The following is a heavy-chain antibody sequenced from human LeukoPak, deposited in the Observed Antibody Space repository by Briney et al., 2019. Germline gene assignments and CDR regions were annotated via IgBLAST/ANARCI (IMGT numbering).Heavy chain of an antibody. J-gene: IGHJ6*02. CDR3: AKDRPNGMDA. CDR2: INGLGDGT. Sequence: GGSLRLSCTASGFSFTSYVLSWIRQAPGKGLEWVSGINGLGDGTYYADSVKGRFSISRDNSRNTMYLQMNSLGAEDTAVYYCAKDRPNGMDAWGQGTTVTVSS. CDR1: GFSFTSYV. V-gene: IGHV3-23*01.